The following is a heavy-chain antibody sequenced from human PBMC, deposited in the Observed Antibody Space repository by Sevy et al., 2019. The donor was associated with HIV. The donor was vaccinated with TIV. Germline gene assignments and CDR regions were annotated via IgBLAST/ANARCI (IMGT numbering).Heavy chain of an antibody. CDR1: GFTFSSYA. V-gene: IGHV3-23*01. Sequence: GGSLRLSCAASGFTFSSYAMSWVRQAPGKGLEWVSAISGSGGSTYYADSVKGRFTISRDNCKNTLYLQMNSLRAEDTAVYYCAKDPYYYGSGSYYNANYWGQGTLVTVSS. CDR2: ISGSGGST. J-gene: IGHJ4*02. CDR3: AKDPYYYGSGSYYNANY. D-gene: IGHD3-10*01.